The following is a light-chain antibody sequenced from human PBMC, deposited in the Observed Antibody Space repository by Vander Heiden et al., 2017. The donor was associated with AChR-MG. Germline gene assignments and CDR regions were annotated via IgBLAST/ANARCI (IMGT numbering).Light chain of an antibody. CDR2: GAS. Sequence: EIVLTQSPGTLSLSPGERATLSCRASQSDSYNSLVWYQQKPGQAPRLLIYGASSRATGIPDRFSGTGSGTEFTLTVTRMEPEDFAVYYCQRCGGSQAYIYGQGTKLEL. CDR3: QRCGGSQAYI. J-gene: IGKJ2*01. V-gene: IGKV3-20*01. CDR1: QSDSYNS.